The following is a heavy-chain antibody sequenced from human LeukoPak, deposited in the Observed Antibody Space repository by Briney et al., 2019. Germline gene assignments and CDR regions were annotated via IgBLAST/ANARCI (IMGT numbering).Heavy chain of an antibody. D-gene: IGHD2-15*01. Sequence: PGGSLRLSCAASGFTFSSYAMSWVRQAPGKGLEWVSGISGSDGSTNYADSVRGRFTISRENSKNTLYLQMNSLRAEDTATYYCAKNGDRGAYCSGGTCYPFYYYYIDVWGKGTTVTISS. V-gene: IGHV3-23*01. J-gene: IGHJ6*03. CDR3: AKNGDRGAYCSGGTCYPFYYYYIDV. CDR2: ISGSDGST. CDR1: GFTFSSYA.